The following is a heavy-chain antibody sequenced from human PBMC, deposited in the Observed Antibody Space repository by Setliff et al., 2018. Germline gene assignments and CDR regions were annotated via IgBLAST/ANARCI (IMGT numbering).Heavy chain of an antibody. J-gene: IGHJ4*02. CDR1: GYTFTSYY. V-gene: IGHV1-46*01. D-gene: IGHD2-15*01. CDR2: INPSGGST. Sequence: GASVKVSCKASGYTFTSYYMHWVRQAPGQGLEWMGIINPSGGSTSYAQKFQGRVTITRDTSASTAYMELSSLRSEDTAVYYCARVYCSGGSCDKPISDYWGQGTLVTVSS. CDR3: ARVYCSGGSCDKPISDY.